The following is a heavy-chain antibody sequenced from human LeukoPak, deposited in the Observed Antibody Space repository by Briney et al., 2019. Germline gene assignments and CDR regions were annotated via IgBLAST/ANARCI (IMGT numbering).Heavy chain of an antibody. CDR3: RGYCSSTSCYLVAPPFDY. Sequence: SETLSLTCAVYGGSFSGYYWSWIRQPPGKGLEWIGEINHSGGTNYNPSLKSRVTISVDTSKNQFSLKLSSVTAADTAVYYCRGYCSSTSCYLVAPPFDYWGQGTLVTVSS. V-gene: IGHV4-34*01. CDR1: GGSFSGYY. CDR2: INHSGGT. D-gene: IGHD2-2*01. J-gene: IGHJ4*02.